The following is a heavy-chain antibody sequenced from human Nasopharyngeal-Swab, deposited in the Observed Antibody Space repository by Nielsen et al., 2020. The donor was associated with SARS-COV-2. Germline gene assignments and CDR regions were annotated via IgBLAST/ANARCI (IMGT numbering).Heavy chain of an antibody. J-gene: IGHJ4*02. Sequence: GESLKISCAATGFTFSSYWMRWVRQAPGKGLEWVANIKQDGSEKYYVDSVKGRFTISRDNAKNSLYLQMNSLRAEDTAVYYCARLDSSSWKFGYWGQGTLVTVSS. V-gene: IGHV3-7*04. CDR1: GFTFSSYW. CDR3: ARLDSSSWKFGY. D-gene: IGHD6-13*01. CDR2: IKQDGSEK.